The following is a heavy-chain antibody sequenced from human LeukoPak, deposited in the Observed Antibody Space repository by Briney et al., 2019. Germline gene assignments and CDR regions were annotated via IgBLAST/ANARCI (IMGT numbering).Heavy chain of an antibody. Sequence: GGSLRLSCAASGFTFSSYSMNWVRQAPGKGLEWVSYISSSSSTIYYADSVKGRFTISRDNAKNSLYLQMNSLRAEDTAVYYCARHGRPTVTTGYYYYMDVWGKGTTVTVSS. CDR2: ISSSSSTI. V-gene: IGHV3-48*01. J-gene: IGHJ6*03. CDR1: GFTFSSYS. D-gene: IGHD4-17*01. CDR3: ARHGRPTVTTGYYYYMDV.